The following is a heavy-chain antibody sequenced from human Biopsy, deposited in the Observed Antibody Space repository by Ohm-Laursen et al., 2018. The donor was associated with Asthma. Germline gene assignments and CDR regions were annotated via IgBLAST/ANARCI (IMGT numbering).Heavy chain of an antibody. D-gene: IGHD3/OR15-3a*01. CDR2: VNTGNGDT. Sequence: ASVKVSCKASGYNFISFAIHWVRQAPGQRLEWMGWVNTGNGDTKYSQKFQGRVTITRDTSASTAYMELRSLRSEDTATYYCARTFYDFLTGQVKDVFGVWGQGTKVPVSS. CDR3: ARTFYDFLTGQVKDVFGV. V-gene: IGHV1-3*04. J-gene: IGHJ3*01. CDR1: GYNFISFA.